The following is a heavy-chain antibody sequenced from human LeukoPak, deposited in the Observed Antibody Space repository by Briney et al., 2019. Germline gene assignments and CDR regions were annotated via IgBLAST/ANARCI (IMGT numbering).Heavy chain of an antibody. CDR2: IYHSGST. CDR1: GGSSSSSNW. J-gene: IGHJ5*02. V-gene: IGHV4-4*02. CDR3: ARDFGGYEGWFDP. Sequence: PSGTLSLTCAVSGGSSSSSNWWSWVRQPPGKGLEWIGEIYHSGSTNYNPSLKSRVTISVDKSKNQFSLKLSSVTAADTAVYYCARDFGGYEGWFDPWGQGTLVTVSS. D-gene: IGHD5-12*01.